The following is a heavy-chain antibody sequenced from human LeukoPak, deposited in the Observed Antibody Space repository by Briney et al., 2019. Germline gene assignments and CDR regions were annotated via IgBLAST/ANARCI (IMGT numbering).Heavy chain of an antibody. CDR3: ARAWLRYFDWLSPTDY. Sequence: GGSLRLSCAASGFTFSSYGMHWVRQAPGKGLEWVAVISYDGSNKYYADSVKGRFTISRDNSKNTLYLQMNSLRAEDTAVYYCARAWLRYFDWLSPTDYWGQGTLVTVSS. J-gene: IGHJ4*02. D-gene: IGHD3-9*01. CDR1: GFTFSSYG. V-gene: IGHV3-30*03. CDR2: ISYDGSNK.